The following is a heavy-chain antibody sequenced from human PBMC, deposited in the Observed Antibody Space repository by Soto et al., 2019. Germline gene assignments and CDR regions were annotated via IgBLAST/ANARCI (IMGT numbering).Heavy chain of an antibody. Sequence: QVQLVQSGAEVKKPGASVKVSCKASGYTFDNYGISWVRQAPGQGLEWMGWISAYNGITKYAQKFLGRVTMTTDTSTSTAYMEMRSLRSDDTAVYFCARDTPTTGTTLGFGYHGMDVW. J-gene: IGHJ6*01. D-gene: IGHD1-1*01. CDR1: GYTFDNYG. CDR2: ISAYNGIT. V-gene: IGHV1-18*01. CDR3: ARDTPTTGTTLGFGYHGMDV.